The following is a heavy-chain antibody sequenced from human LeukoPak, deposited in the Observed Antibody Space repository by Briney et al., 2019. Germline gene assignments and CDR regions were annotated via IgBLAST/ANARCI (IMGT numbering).Heavy chain of an antibody. CDR2: ITGSGAYT. J-gene: IGHJ4*02. D-gene: IGHD6-13*01. V-gene: IGHV3-23*01. CDR3: AKVKQLGPFDY. Sequence: GGSLRLSCTASGFTFNNYAMTWVRQAPGKGLEWVSAITGSGAYTNYADSVKGRFTISRDNSKNTLYLQMNSLRAEDTAVYYCAKVKQLGPFDYWGQGTLVTVSS. CDR1: GFTFNNYA.